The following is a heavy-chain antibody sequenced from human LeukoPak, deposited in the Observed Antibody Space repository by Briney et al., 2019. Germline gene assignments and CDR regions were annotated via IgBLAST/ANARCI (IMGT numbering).Heavy chain of an antibody. CDR2: IWYDGSNK. Sequence: PGGSLRLSCAASGFTFSSYGMHWVRQAPGKGLEWVAVIWYDGSNKYYADSAKGRFTISRDNSKNTLYLQMNSLRAEDTAVYYCARAKHLAYCGGDCPRGMDVWGQGTTVTVSS. CDR3: ARAKHLAYCGGDCPRGMDV. D-gene: IGHD2-21*02. CDR1: GFTFSSYG. J-gene: IGHJ6*02. V-gene: IGHV3-33*01.